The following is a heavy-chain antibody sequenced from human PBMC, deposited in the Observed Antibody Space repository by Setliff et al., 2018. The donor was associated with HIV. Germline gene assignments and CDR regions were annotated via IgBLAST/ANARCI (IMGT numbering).Heavy chain of an antibody. CDR3: ATGRKGRGYSYGYLKSFADY. V-gene: IGHV1-69-2*01. Sequence: ASVKVSCKASGYTFTDYYMHWVQQAPGKGLEWMGRVDPEDGETIYAEKFQGRVTITADTSTDTAYMELSSLRSEDTAVYYCATGRKGRGYSYGYLKSFADYWGQGTLVTVSS. D-gene: IGHD5-18*01. J-gene: IGHJ4*02. CDR2: VDPEDGET. CDR1: GYTFTDYY.